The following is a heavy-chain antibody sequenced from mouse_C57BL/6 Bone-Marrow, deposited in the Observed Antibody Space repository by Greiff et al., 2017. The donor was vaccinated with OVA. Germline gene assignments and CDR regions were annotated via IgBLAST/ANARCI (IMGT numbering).Heavy chain of an antibody. CDR2: IWSDGST. CDR3: ARRGYNYSMDY. J-gene: IGHJ4*01. V-gene: IGHV2-6*03. CDR1: GFSLTSYG. Sequence: VNVVESGPGLVAPSQSLSITCTVSGFSLTSYGVHWVRQPPGKGLEWMVVIWSDGSTTYNSAIKSRLSISKDDSKSQVCLKMNSLQADDTAMYYCARRGYNYSMDYWGQGTSVTVSS. D-gene: IGHD3-1*01.